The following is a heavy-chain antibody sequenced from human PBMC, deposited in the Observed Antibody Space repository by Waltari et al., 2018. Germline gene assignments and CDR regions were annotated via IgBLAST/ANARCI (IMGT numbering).Heavy chain of an antibody. D-gene: IGHD6-6*01. Sequence: EVQLEQSGAVVGKPGTTVKISCKVSGYTFIDYYIHWVQQAPGKGLEWMGQVNPEDGKTLYAERFQGRVSMTADTFTDTAYMELSSLRSEDTAVYYCVRNSTLKLGFVSSSPNFDYWGQGTLVTVSS. CDR1: GYTFIDYY. J-gene: IGHJ4*02. V-gene: IGHV1-69-2*01. CDR3: VRNSTLKLGFVSSSPNFDY. CDR2: VNPEDGKT.